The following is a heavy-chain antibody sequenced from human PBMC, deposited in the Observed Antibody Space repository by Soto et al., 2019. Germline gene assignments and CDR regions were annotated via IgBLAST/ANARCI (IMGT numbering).Heavy chain of an antibody. Sequence: GGSLRLSCTASGFTFSSYXMTWVRQAPGRGLEGVSGITASGGRTFYADSVKGRFTISRDNSRSTLYLQMNSLRAEDTAVYYCAKDTRYADYVRWFDSWGQGTLVTVSS. J-gene: IGHJ5*01. V-gene: IGHV3-23*01. CDR2: ITASGGRT. CDR3: AKDTRYADYVRWFDS. CDR1: GFTFSSYX. D-gene: IGHD4-17*01.